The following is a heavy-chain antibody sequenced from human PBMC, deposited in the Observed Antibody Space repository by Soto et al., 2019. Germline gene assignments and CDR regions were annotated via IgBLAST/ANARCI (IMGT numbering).Heavy chain of an antibody. CDR3: ARAWGTPRDY. V-gene: IGHV1-8*01. D-gene: IGHD3-16*01. CDR2: MNPYSGNT. J-gene: IGHJ4*02. CDR1: GYTFTSYD. Sequence: GASVKVSCKASGYTFTSYDINWVRQATGQGLEWMGWMNPYSGNTGYAQKLQGRVTMTRNTSISTAYMELSSLRSEDTAVYYCARAWGTPRDYWGQGTLVTVSS.